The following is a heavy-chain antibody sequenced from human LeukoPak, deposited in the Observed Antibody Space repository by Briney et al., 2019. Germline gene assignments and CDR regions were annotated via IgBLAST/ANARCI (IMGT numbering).Heavy chain of an antibody. Sequence: SETLSLTCTVSGGSISSYYWSRIRQPPGKGLEWIGYIYYSGSTNYNPSLKSRVTISVDTSKNQFSLKLSSVTAADTAVYYCARTTETEDYWGQGTLVTVSS. J-gene: IGHJ4*02. CDR3: ARTTETEDY. CDR2: IYYSGST. V-gene: IGHV4-59*01. CDR1: GGSISSYY. D-gene: IGHD4-17*01.